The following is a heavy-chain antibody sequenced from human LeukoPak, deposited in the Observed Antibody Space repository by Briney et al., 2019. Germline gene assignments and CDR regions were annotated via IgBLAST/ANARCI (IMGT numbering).Heavy chain of an antibody. CDR2: INHSGST. V-gene: IGHV4-34*01. D-gene: IGHD6-19*01. Sequence: SETLSLTCAVYGGSFSGYYWSWIRQPPGKGLEWIGEINHSGSTNYNPSLKSRVTISVDTSKNQFSLELSSVTAADTAVYYCARGLSSGWYSYFDYWGQGTLVTVSS. J-gene: IGHJ4*02. CDR1: GGSFSGYY. CDR3: ARGLSSGWYSYFDY.